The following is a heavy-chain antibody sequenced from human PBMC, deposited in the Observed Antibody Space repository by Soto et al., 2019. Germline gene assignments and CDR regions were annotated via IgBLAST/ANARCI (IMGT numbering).Heavy chain of an antibody. J-gene: IGHJ3*02. V-gene: IGHV4-30-2*01. Sequence: PQSLTKTVSGGNIVDRGCRWSSKKKPPGKGLEWIGEIYHSGSTYYNPSLKNRVTISTMSNNKFSLELSSVTAADTAVYYCARVGYYDGSGYNTFNIWGQGTMVTVS. CDR3: ARVGYYDGSGYNTFNI. D-gene: IGHD3-22*01. CDR1: GGNIVDRGCR. CDR2: IYHSGST.